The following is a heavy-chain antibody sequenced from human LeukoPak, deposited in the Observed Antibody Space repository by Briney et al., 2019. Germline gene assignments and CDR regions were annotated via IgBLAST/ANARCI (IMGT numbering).Heavy chain of an antibody. D-gene: IGHD2-21*02. V-gene: IGHV3-21*01. CDR1: GFTFSIYS. CDR3: ARDTYCGGDCYSNYFDY. CDR2: ISSSSSYI. Sequence: GGSLRLSCAASGFTFSIYSMNWVRQAPGKGLGWVSSISSSSSYIYYADSVKGRFTISRDNAKNSLYLQMNSLRAEDTAVYYCARDTYCGGDCYSNYFDYWGQGTLVTVSS. J-gene: IGHJ4*02.